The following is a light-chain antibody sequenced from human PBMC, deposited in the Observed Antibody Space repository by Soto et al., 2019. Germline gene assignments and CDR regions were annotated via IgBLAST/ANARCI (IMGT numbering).Light chain of an antibody. CDR2: DAS. CDR1: QSIGSW. Sequence: DIQMTQSPSTLSASVGDRGTITCRASQSIGSWLAWYQQKPGKAPKLLIYDASSLERGVPSRFSGSGSGTEFTLTISSLQPDDFATYYCQQYNSYSITFGQGTRLEI. CDR3: QQYNSYSIT. J-gene: IGKJ5*01. V-gene: IGKV1-5*01.